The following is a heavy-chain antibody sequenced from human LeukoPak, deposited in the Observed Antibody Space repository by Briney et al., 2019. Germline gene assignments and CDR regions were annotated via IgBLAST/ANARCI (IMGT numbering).Heavy chain of an antibody. V-gene: IGHV4-59*01. CDR3: ARLLWFGELLYEGYYFDY. D-gene: IGHD3-10*01. Sequence: SETLPLTCTVSGGSISSYYWSWIRQPPGKGLEWIGYIYYSGSTNYNPSLKSRVTISVDTSKNQFSLKLSSVTAADTAVYYCARLLWFGELLYEGYYFDYWGQGTLVTVSS. CDR2: IYYSGST. J-gene: IGHJ4*02. CDR1: GGSISSYY.